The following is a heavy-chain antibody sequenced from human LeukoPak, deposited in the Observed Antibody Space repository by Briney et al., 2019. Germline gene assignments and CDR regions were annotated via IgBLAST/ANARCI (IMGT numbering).Heavy chain of an antibody. Sequence: SETLSLTCTVSGYSISSGYYWGWIRQPPGKGLERIGSIYHSGSTYYNPSLKSRVTISVDTSKNQFSLKLSPVTAADTAVYYCARGRSNSDPNDAFDIWGQGTMVTVSS. V-gene: IGHV4-38-2*02. D-gene: IGHD2-2*01. CDR1: GYSISSGYY. CDR2: IYHSGST. CDR3: ARGRSNSDPNDAFDI. J-gene: IGHJ3*02.